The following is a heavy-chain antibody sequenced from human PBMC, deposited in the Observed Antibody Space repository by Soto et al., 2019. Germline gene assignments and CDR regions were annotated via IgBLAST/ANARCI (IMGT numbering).Heavy chain of an antibody. CDR1: GFSLSTSGVG. Sequence: QITLKESGPTLVKPTQTLTLTCTFSGFSLSTSGVGVGWIRQPPGKALEWLALIYWVDDKRYSPSLKSRLTITKDTSKNQVVLTMTNMDPVDTATYYCAHIYSNYDRDAFDIWGQGTMVTVSS. CDR3: AHIYSNYDRDAFDI. D-gene: IGHD4-4*01. CDR2: IYWVDDK. J-gene: IGHJ3*02. V-gene: IGHV2-5*02.